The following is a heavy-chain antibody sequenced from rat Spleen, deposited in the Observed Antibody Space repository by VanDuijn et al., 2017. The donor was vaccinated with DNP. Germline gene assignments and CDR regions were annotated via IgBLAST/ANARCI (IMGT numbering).Heavy chain of an antibody. D-gene: IGHD1-1*01. V-gene: IGHV5-22*01. CDR3: ARHVEWHYFDH. CDR2: ISYEGIHT. CDR1: GFTFGDHY. Sequence: EVQLVESGGGLVQPGRSLKLSCVASGFTFGDHYMAWIRQTPKKGLEWVASISYEGIHTYYEDSVGGRFTISRDNAESTLYLQVNSLKSEDTATYYCARHVEWHYFDHWGQGVMVTVSS. J-gene: IGHJ2*01.